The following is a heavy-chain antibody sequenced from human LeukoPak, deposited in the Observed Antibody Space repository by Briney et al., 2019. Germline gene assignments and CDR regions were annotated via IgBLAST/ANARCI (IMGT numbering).Heavy chain of an antibody. CDR2: IKQDGSEK. D-gene: IGHD7-27*01. V-gene: IGHV3-7*01. CDR3: SSWGPWRYFDY. CDR1: GFTFSSYW. J-gene: IGHJ4*02. Sequence: GGSLRLSCAASGFTFSSYWMNWVRQAPGKGLEWVANIKQDGSEKFYVDSVKGRFTISRDNAKNSLYLQMNSLRAEDTAVYYCSSWGPWRYFDYWGQGTLVIVSS.